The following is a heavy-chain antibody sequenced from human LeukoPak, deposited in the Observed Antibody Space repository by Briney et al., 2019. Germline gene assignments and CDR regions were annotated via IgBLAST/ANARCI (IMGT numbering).Heavy chain of an antibody. CDR2: IYSGGST. V-gene: IGHV3-66*04. CDR3: AKLGLDGSGSYGLDY. J-gene: IGHJ4*02. D-gene: IGHD3-10*01. CDR1: GFTVSSNY. Sequence: PGGSLRLSCAASGFTVSSNYMSWVRQAPGKGLEWVSVIYSGGSTYYADSVKGRFTISRDNSKNTLYLQMNSLRAEDTAVYYCAKLGLDGSGSYGLDYWGQGTLVTVSS.